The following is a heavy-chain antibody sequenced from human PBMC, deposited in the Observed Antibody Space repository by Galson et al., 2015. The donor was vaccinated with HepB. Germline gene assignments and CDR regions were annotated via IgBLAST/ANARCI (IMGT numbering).Heavy chain of an antibody. D-gene: IGHD2-2*01. CDR2: IYYSGST. J-gene: IGHJ6*02. Sequence: SETLSLTCTVSGGSISSYYWSWIRQPPGKGLEWIGYIYYSGSTNYNPSLKSRVTISVDTSKNQFSPKLSSVTAADTAVYYCAAYCSSTSCYLWGMDVWGQGTTVTVS. V-gene: IGHV4-59*01. CDR3: AAYCSSTSCYLWGMDV. CDR1: GGSISSYY.